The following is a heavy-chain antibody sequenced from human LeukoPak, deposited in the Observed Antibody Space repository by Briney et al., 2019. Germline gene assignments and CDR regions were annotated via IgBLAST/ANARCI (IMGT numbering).Heavy chain of an antibody. CDR1: GYTFTGYY. CDR3: ARDSPSTYDILTGYTNWFDP. D-gene: IGHD3-9*01. Sequence: ASVKASCKASGYTFTGYYMHWVRQAPGQGLEWMGWINPNSGGTNYAQKFQGRVTMTRDTSISTAYMELSRLRSDDTAVYYCARDSPSTYDILTGYTNWFDPWGQGTLVTVSS. V-gene: IGHV1-2*02. J-gene: IGHJ5*02. CDR2: INPNSGGT.